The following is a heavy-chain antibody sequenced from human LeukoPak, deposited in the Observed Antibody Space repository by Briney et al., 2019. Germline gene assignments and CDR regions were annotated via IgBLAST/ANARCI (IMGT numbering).Heavy chain of an antibody. Sequence: ASVKVSCKASGYTFTSYAMNWVRQAPGQGLGWMGWINTNTGNPTYAQGFTGRFVFSLDTSVGTAYLQISSLKAEDTAVYYCARERHCSSTSCYYVSLWFDPWGQGTLVTVSS. D-gene: IGHD2-2*01. CDR1: GYTFTSYA. J-gene: IGHJ5*02. CDR2: INTNTGNP. V-gene: IGHV7-4-1*02. CDR3: ARERHCSSTSCYYVSLWFDP.